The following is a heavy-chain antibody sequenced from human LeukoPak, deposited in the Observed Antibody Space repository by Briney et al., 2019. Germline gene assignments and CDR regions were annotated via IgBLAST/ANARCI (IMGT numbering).Heavy chain of an antibody. J-gene: IGHJ6*03. CDR2: INHSGST. Sequence: SETLSLTCAVYGGSFSGYYWSWIHQPPGKGLEWIGEINHSGSTNYNPSLKSRVTISVHTSKNQFSLKLSSVTAADTAVYYCARLTKNDSGSFRFGKKKRGYMDVWGKGTTVTISS. V-gene: IGHV4-34*01. D-gene: IGHD3-10*01. CDR3: ARLTKNDSGSFRFGKKKRGYMDV. CDR1: GGSFSGYY.